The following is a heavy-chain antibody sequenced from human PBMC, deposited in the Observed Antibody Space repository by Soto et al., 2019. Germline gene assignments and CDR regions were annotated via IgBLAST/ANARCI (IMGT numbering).Heavy chain of an antibody. D-gene: IGHD3-10*01. CDR2: ISAYNGNT. Sequence: GASVKVSCKASGYNFTRCASSWERQDPGQGLEWMGWISAYNGNTNYAQKLQGRVTMTTDTSTSTAYMELRSLRSDDTAVYYCARQEWFGELFYYYYGMDVWGQGTTVT. V-gene: IGHV1-18*01. CDR3: ARQEWFGELFYYYYGMDV. CDR1: GYNFTRCA. J-gene: IGHJ6*02.